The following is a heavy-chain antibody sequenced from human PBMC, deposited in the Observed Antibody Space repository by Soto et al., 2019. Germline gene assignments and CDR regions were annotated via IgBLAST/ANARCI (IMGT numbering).Heavy chain of an antibody. J-gene: IGHJ5*02. CDR3: AKALITGTKNDP. V-gene: IGHV3-23*01. Sequence: PGVSLRLSRAPSGFTFSSYAMSCVRQAPGKGLEWVSAISGSGGSTYYADSVKGRFTISRDNSKNTLYLQMNSLRAEDTAVYYCAKALITGTKNDPWGQGTLVTVTS. CDR2: ISGSGGST. CDR1: GFTFSSYA. D-gene: IGHD1-20*01.